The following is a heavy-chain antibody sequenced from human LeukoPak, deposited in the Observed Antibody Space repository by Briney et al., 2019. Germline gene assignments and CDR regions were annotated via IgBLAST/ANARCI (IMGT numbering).Heavy chain of an antibody. V-gene: IGHV3-43*02. D-gene: IGHD6-13*01. Sequence: GGSLRLSCAASGFTFDDYAMHWVRQAPGKGLEWVSLISGDGGSTYYADSVKGRFTISRDNGKNSLYLQMNSLRTEDTALYYCAKAGAAAGPYYYYYYYMDVWGKGTTVTVSS. CDR1: GFTFDDYA. CDR2: ISGDGGST. CDR3: AKAGAAAGPYYYYYYYMDV. J-gene: IGHJ6*03.